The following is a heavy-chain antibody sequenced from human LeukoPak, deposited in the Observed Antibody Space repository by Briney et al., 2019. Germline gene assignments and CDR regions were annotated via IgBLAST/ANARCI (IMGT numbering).Heavy chain of an antibody. CDR3: ARDQALRRYSYGTNNWFDP. CDR1: GGSISSYY. J-gene: IGHJ5*02. Sequence: ASETLSLTCTVSGGSISSYYRSWIRQPPGKGLEWIGYIYYSGSTNYNPSLKSRVTISVDTSKNQFSLKLSSVTAADTAVYYCARDQALRRYSYGTNNWFDPWGQGTLVTVSS. V-gene: IGHV4-59*01. D-gene: IGHD5-18*01. CDR2: IYYSGST.